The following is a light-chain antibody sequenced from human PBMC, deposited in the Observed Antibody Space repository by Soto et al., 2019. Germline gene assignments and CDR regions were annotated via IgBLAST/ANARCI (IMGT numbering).Light chain of an antibody. V-gene: IGKV2-28*01. CDR3: MQVLQTPRM. J-gene: IGKJ1*01. Sequence: DKGMSEALVCRPVIPGEPASISCKSSQRLLHSNGYNYLDWYLQKPGQSPQLLIYLGSNRASGVPDRFSGGGSGTDFTLKVSRVEAEYVGVYYCMQVLQTPRMFGQGTKVEIK. CDR2: LGS. CDR1: QRLLHSNGYNY.